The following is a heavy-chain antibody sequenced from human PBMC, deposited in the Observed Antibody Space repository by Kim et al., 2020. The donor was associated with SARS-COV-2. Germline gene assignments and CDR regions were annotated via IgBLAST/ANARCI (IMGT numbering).Heavy chain of an antibody. J-gene: IGHJ4*02. Sequence: GGSLRLSCAASGFIFSNYGMHWVRQAPGKGLEWVAVISHDGSNKDYVEFVKGRFTISRDNSENTLYLQMNSLRAEDTAVYYCAREFYYYDTSGRWGYWGQGTLVTVSS. CDR1: GFIFSNYG. CDR3: AREFYYYDTSGRWGY. CDR2: ISHDGSNK. D-gene: IGHD3-22*01. V-gene: IGHV3-30*03.